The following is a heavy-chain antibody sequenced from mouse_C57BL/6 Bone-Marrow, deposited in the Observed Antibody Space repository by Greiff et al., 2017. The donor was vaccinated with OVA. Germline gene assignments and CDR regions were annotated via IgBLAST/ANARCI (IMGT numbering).Heavy chain of an antibody. CDR3: ARGNYGNVDY. CDR2: IYPGDGDT. V-gene: IGHV1-80*01. CDR1: GYAFSSYW. D-gene: IGHD2-1*01. Sequence: QVQLKESGAELVKPGASVKISCKASGYAFSSYWMNWVKQRPGKGLEWIGQIYPGDGDTNYNGKFKGKATLTADKSSSTAYMQLSSLTSEDSAVYFCARGNYGNVDYWGQGTTLTVSS. J-gene: IGHJ2*01.